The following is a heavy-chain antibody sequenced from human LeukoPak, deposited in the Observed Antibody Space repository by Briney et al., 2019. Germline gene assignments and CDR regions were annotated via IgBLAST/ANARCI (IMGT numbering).Heavy chain of an antibody. V-gene: IGHV3-30*18. J-gene: IGHJ4*02. CDR3: AKDSSGGVIVNELDY. CDR1: GFTFSSYG. CDR2: ISYDGSNK. Sequence: GGSLRLSCAASGFTFSSYGRHWVRQAPGKGLEWVAVISYDGSNKYYADSVKGRFTISRDNSKNTLYLQMNSLRAEDTAVYYCAKDSSGGVIVNELDYWGQGTLVTVSS. D-gene: IGHD3-16*02.